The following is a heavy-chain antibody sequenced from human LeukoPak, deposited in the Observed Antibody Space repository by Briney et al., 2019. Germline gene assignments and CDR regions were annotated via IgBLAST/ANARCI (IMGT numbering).Heavy chain of an antibody. CDR1: VYTLTALS. CDR2: FDPEDGET. Sequence: ASVRVSSKVSVYTLTALSIHWVGRSPGKRREGRGGFDPEDGETIYAQKFQGRVTMTEDTSTGTAYMELSSLRSEDTAVYYCATGRGARLYYFDYWRQGTLVTVS. J-gene: IGHJ4*02. V-gene: IGHV1-24*01. CDR3: ATGRGARLYYFDY. D-gene: IGHD1-1*01.